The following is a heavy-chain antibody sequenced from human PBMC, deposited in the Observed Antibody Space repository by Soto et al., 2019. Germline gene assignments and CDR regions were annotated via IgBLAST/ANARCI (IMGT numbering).Heavy chain of an antibody. CDR3: ARRQSAYSNLGYGMDV. D-gene: IGHD4-4*01. Sequence: SVKVSCKASGYTFASDDISWVRQATVQGPEWMGWMNPNSGNTDTAQKFQGRVTMTRTTSITTAYMELSSLSSEDTAVYFCARRQSAYSNLGYGMDVWGQGTTVT. J-gene: IGHJ6*02. CDR1: GYTFASDD. CDR2: MNPNSGNT. V-gene: IGHV1-8*01.